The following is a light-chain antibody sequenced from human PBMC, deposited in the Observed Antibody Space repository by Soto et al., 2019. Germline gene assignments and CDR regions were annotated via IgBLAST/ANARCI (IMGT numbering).Light chain of an antibody. Sequence: DVQMTQSPSSLSAFVGARVTITCRASQGIAPYLAWFQQKPGKVPKLLIYATSTLQSGVPSRFSGSGAGTDVTLTINSLQPGDVVTYYCQRDNSAPLTVGGGTKVVIK. V-gene: IGKV1-27*01. J-gene: IGKJ4*01. CDR1: QGIAPY. CDR2: ATS. CDR3: QRDNSAPLT.